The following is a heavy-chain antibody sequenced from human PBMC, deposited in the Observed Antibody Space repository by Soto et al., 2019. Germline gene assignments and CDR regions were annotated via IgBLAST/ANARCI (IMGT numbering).Heavy chain of an antibody. CDR2: SVFPGGA. D-gene: IGHD6-13*01. Sequence: EVQLVESGGGSVQPGGSLRLSCTASGFTFSSYDMHWVRQSTKKGLEWVATSVFPGGAWYPDAVKGRFTISRENAWNSLYLHMNSLTDGDTAVYYCTRTVTRQQATKGDDAFDLWGQGTVVT. V-gene: IGHV3-13*01. CDR3: TRTVTRQQATKGDDAFDL. CDR1: GFTFSSYD. J-gene: IGHJ3*01.